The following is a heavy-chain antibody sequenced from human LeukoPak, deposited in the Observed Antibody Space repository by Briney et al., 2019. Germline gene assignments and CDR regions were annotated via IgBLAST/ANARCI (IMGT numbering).Heavy chain of an antibody. CDR2: ISGSGGST. Sequence: GGSLRLSCAASGFTFSSYAMSWVRQAPGKGLEWVSAISGSGGSTYYADSVKGRFTISRDNSKNTLYLQMNSLRAEDTAVYYCARDGSYYDFWSGYLSPNYYYGMDVWGQGTTVTVSS. V-gene: IGHV3-23*01. J-gene: IGHJ6*02. CDR3: ARDGSYYDFWSGYLSPNYYYGMDV. CDR1: GFTFSSYA. D-gene: IGHD3-3*01.